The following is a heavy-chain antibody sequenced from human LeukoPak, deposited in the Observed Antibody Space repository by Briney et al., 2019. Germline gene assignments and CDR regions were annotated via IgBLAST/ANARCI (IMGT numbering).Heavy chain of an antibody. V-gene: IGHV3-23*01. J-gene: IGHJ4*02. Sequence: GGSLRLSCAASGFSFSSHGMSWVRQAAWQGPEWVSSISSGSDYTFYADSVKGRFTISRDNSKNTLYLQMNSLRAEDAAVYYCAKDLYDILTGYSLDDYWGQGTLVTVSS. CDR2: ISSGSDYT. CDR3: AKDLYDILTGYSLDDY. D-gene: IGHD3-9*01. CDR1: GFSFSSHG.